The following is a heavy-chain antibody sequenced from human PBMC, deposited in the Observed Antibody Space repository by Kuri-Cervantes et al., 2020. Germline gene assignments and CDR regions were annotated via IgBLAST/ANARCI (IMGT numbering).Heavy chain of an antibody. CDR2: ITPFNGNT. J-gene: IGHJ3*02. D-gene: IGHD3-22*01. CDR3: ARVDVTMIVVGALGAFDI. Sequence: SVKVSCKASGYTFTYRYLHWVRQAPGQALEWMGWITPFNGNTNYAQKFQDRVTITRDRSMSTVYMELSSLRSEDTAVYYCARVDVTMIVVGALGAFDIWGQGTMVTVSS. CDR1: GYTFTYRY. V-gene: IGHV1-45*02.